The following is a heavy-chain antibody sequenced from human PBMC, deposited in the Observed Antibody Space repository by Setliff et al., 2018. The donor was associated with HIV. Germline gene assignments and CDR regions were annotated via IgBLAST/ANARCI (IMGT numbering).Heavy chain of an antibody. CDR1: GGTFSSYA. V-gene: IGHV1-69*10. D-gene: IGHD2-2*01. CDR2: IIPILGIA. J-gene: IGHJ6*02. CDR3: ARGRGGYCSSTSCFYYYYGMDV. Sequence: ASVKVSCKASGGTFSSYAISWVRQAPGQGLEWMGGIIPILGIANYAQKFQGRVTITADESTSTAYMELSSLRSEDTAVYYCARGRGGYCSSTSCFYYYYGMDVWGQGTTVTVS.